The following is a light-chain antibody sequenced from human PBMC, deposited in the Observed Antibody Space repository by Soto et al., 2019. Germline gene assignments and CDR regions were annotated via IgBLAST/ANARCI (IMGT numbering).Light chain of an antibody. V-gene: IGKV4-1*01. CDR1: QTIFYSSNRKDY. Sequence: DIVMTQSPDSLAVSLGERATINCRSSQTIFYSSNRKDYLAWYQQKPGQPPRVLIYWASTRESGVPDRFSGSGSGSDFTLTISNLQAENVGVYYCQQYSTSPWTFGQGTKVDI. CDR2: WAS. J-gene: IGKJ1*01. CDR3: QQYSTSPWT.